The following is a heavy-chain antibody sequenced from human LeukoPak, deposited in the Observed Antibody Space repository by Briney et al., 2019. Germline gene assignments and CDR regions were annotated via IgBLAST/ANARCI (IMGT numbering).Heavy chain of an antibody. CDR1: GFTFSSYG. Sequence: PGRSLRLSCAASGFTFSSYGMHWVRQAPGKGLEWVSALTGGGVTTYYADSVKGRFTISRDNSENTLYLQMHSLRAEDTAKYYCAKVASLCTSTSCVRGGFDYWGQGTLVTVSS. J-gene: IGHJ4*02. V-gene: IGHV3-23*01. CDR2: LTGGGVTT. CDR3: AKVASLCTSTSCVRGGFDY. D-gene: IGHD2-2*01.